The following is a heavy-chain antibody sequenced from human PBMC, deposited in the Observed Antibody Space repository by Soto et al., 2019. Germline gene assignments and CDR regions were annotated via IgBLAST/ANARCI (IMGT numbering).Heavy chain of an antibody. CDR1: GGSISSGGYY. CDR3: AKDRPRRTSGYFFDY. CDR2: IYYSGTT. D-gene: IGHD1-1*01. V-gene: IGHV4-39*07. J-gene: IGHJ4*02. Sequence: SETLSLTCTVSGGSISSGGYYWDWIRQHPGKGLEWIGNIYYSGTTYYNPSLKSRVTMSVDTAENQISLELSSVTAEDTALYYCAKDRPRRTSGYFFDYWGQGTPVTVSS.